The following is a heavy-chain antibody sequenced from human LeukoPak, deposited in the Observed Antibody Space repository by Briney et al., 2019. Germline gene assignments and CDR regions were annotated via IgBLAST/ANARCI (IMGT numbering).Heavy chain of an antibody. CDR1: GGTFSIYA. CDR3: ARDFRPYYYDSSAYYSPYFQH. J-gene: IGHJ1*01. V-gene: IGHV1-69*04. Sequence: SVKVCCKASGGTFSIYAISLVRQAPGQGLEWMGRIIPILGIANYAQKFQGRVTITADKSTSTAYMELSSLRSEDTAVYYCARDFRPYYYDSSAYYSPYFQHWEESLLVTVSS. D-gene: IGHD3-22*01. CDR2: IIPILGIA.